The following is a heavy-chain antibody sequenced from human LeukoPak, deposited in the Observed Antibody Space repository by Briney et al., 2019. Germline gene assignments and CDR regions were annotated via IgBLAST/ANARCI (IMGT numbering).Heavy chain of an antibody. CDR2: ISYDGSNK. Sequence: PGGSLRLSCAASGFTFSSYGMHWVRQAPGKGLEWVAVISYDGSNKYYADSVKGRFTISRDNSKNTLYLQMNSLRAEDTAVYYCAKGAATPDYWGQGTLVTVSS. V-gene: IGHV3-30*18. CDR1: GFTFSSYG. J-gene: IGHJ4*02. CDR3: AKGAATPDY.